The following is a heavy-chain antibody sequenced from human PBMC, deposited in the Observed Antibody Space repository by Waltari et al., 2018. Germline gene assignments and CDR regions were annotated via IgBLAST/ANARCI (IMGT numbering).Heavy chain of an antibody. CDR2: INAGNGNT. CDR1: GYPFTSYA. Sequence: QVQLVQSGAEVKKPGASVKVSCTASGYPFTSYAMHWVRQAPGQRLEWMGWINAGNGNTKYSQKFQGRVTITRDTSASTAYMELSSLRSEDTAVYYCARVEHYYGSGSLGMDVWGQGTTVTVSS. D-gene: IGHD3-10*01. CDR3: ARVEHYYGSGSLGMDV. J-gene: IGHJ6*02. V-gene: IGHV1-3*01.